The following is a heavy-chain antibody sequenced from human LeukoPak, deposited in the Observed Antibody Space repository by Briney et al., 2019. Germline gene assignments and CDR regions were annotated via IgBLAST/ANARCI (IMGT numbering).Heavy chain of an antibody. D-gene: IGHD5-18*01. Sequence: ASVKVSCKASGYTFTSYAMHWVRQAPGQRLEWMGWINAGNGNTKYSQKFQGRVTITRDTSASTAYMELSSLRSEDTAVYYCATDQLQLWSTPTYWGQGTPVTVSS. J-gene: IGHJ4*02. V-gene: IGHV1-3*01. CDR1: GYTFTSYA. CDR2: INAGNGNT. CDR3: ATDQLQLWSTPTY.